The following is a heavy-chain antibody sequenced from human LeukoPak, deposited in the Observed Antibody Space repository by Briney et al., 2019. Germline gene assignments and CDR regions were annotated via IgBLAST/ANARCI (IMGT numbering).Heavy chain of an antibody. V-gene: IGHV1-2*06. CDR3: ARDPNYYYGMDV. J-gene: IGHJ6*02. CDR2: INPNSGGT. CDR1: GYTFTGYY. Sequence: ASVKVSCKASGYTFTGYYMHWVRQAPGQGLEWMGRINPNSGGTNYAQEFQGRVTMTRDTSISTAYMELSRLRSDDTAVYYCARDPNYYYGMDVWGQGTTVTVSS.